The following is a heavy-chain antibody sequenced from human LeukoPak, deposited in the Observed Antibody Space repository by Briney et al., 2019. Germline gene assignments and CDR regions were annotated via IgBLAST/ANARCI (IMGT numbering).Heavy chain of an antibody. D-gene: IGHD2-15*01. J-gene: IGHJ4*02. CDR1: GGTFSSYA. CDR2: IIPIFGTA. Sequence: ASVKVSCKASGGTFSSYAISWVRQAPGQGLEWMGGIIPIFGTANYAQKFQGRVTITADESTSTAYMELSSLRSEDTAVYYCARDRESGGYCSGGSCYSGFDHWGQGTLVTVSS. V-gene: IGHV1-69*13. CDR3: ARDRESGGYCSGGSCYSGFDH.